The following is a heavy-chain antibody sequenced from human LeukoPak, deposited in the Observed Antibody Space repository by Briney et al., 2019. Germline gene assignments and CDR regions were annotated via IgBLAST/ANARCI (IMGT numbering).Heavy chain of an antibody. CDR1: GGSISSYY. J-gene: IGHJ4*02. CDR3: ARINFWSGYYWDY. Sequence: SETLSLTCTVSGGSISSYYWSWIRQPPGKGLEWIGYIYYSGSTNYNPSLKSRVTISVDTSKNQFSLKLSSVTAADTAVYYCARINFWSGYYWDYWGQGTLVTVSS. V-gene: IGHV4-59*01. CDR2: IYYSGST. D-gene: IGHD3-3*01.